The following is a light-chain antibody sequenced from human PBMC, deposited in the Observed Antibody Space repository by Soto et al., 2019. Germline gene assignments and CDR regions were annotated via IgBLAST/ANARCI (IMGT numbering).Light chain of an antibody. CDR2: DAS. CDR3: QQYDSYSWT. J-gene: IGKJ1*01. CDR1: PRIRSW. Sequence: IQMTQSPSTLSASVGVRVTITCRARPRIRSWLAWYQQNPGKAPKLLIYDASSLDSGVPSRFSDRVSLTEFTLTICSLQTDDFERDYCQQYDSYSWTFGQGTKVDIK. V-gene: IGKV1-5*01.